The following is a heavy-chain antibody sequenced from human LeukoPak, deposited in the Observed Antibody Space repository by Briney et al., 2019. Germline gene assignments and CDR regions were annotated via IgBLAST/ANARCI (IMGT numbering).Heavy chain of an antibody. Sequence: GGSLRLSCAASGFTFSSYSMNWVRQAPGKGLEWVSYISISSSTIYYADSVKGRFTISRDNAKNSLYLQMNSLRDEDTAVYYCARENYYGSGSSLGLDYWGQGTLVTVPS. CDR2: ISISSSTI. J-gene: IGHJ4*02. CDR3: ARENYYGSGSSLGLDY. CDR1: GFTFSSYS. D-gene: IGHD3-10*01. V-gene: IGHV3-48*02.